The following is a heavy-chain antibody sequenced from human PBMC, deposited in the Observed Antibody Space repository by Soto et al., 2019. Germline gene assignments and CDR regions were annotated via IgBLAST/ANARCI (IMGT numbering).Heavy chain of an antibody. CDR3: ARAGAVPGHYYYYYGMDV. CDR1: GDSVSSNSAA. D-gene: IGHD1-26*01. V-gene: IGHV6-1*01. CDR2: TYYRSKWYN. Sequence: SQTLSLTCAISGDSVSSNSAAWNWIRQSPSRGLEWLGRTYYRSKWYNDYAVSVKSRITINPDTSKNQFSLQLNSVTPEDTAVYYCARAGAVPGHYYYYYGMDVWGQGTTVTSP. J-gene: IGHJ6*02.